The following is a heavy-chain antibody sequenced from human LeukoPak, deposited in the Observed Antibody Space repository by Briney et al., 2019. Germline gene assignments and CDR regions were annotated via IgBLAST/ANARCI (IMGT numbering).Heavy chain of an antibody. CDR2: IKEDGSEK. Sequence: GGSLRLSCAASGFTFTSYWMRWVRQAPGKGLELVASIKEDGSEKYYVASVKGRFTISRDNAENSLYLQMNSLRVGDTAVYYCVRHTNGAFDIWGQGTMVTVSS. J-gene: IGHJ3*02. D-gene: IGHD2-8*01. CDR3: VRHTNGAFDI. CDR1: GFTFTSYW. V-gene: IGHV3-7*01.